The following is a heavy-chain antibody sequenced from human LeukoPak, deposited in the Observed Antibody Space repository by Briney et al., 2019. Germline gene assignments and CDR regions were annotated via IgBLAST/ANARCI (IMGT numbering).Heavy chain of an antibody. J-gene: IGHJ6*03. CDR2: ISYDGSNK. V-gene: IGHV3-30*14. CDR1: GFTFSSYA. D-gene: IGHD6-6*01. CDR3: ARASRYSSSFYYYYYMDV. Sequence: GRSLRLSCAASGFTFSSYAMHWVRQAPGKGLEWVAVISYDGSNKYYADSVKGRFTISRDNSKNTLYLQMGSLRAEDMAVYYCARASRYSSSFYYYYYMDVWGKGTTVTVSS.